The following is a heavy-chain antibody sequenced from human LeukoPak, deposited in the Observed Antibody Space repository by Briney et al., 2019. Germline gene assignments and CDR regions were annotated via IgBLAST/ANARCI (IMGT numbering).Heavy chain of an antibody. V-gene: IGHV4-31*03. CDR2: IYYSGST. Sequence: SETLSLTCTVSGGSISSGGYYWSWIRQHPGKGLEWIGYIYYSGSTYYNPSLKSRVTISVDTSKNQFSLKLSSVTAADTAVYYCARTPPMGGSGWYLGAFDIWGQGTMVTVSS. CDR1: GGSISSGGYY. D-gene: IGHD6-19*01. J-gene: IGHJ3*02. CDR3: ARTPPMGGSGWYLGAFDI.